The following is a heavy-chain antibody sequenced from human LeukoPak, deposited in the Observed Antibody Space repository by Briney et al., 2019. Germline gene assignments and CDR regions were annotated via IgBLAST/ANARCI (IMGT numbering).Heavy chain of an antibody. CDR1: GGTFSSYA. CDR2: IIPILGIA. V-gene: IGHV1-69*04. J-gene: IGHJ4*02. Sequence: ASVKVSCKASGGTFSSYAISWVRQAPGQGLEWMGRIIPILGIANYAQKFQGRVTITADKPTSTAYMELSSLRSEDTAVYYCAREGGYYDSSGYYSVYWGQGTLVTVSS. D-gene: IGHD3-22*01. CDR3: AREGGYYDSSGYYSVY.